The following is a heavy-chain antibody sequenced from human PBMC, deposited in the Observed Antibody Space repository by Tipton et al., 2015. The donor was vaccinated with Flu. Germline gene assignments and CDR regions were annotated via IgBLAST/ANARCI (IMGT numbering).Heavy chain of an antibody. D-gene: IGHD6-19*01. CDR3: AKVIPELVAGLDY. CDR2: VSGGGANT. J-gene: IGHJ4*02. CDR1: GDSIRSDY. V-gene: IGHV3-23*01. Sequence: LSLTCIVSGDSIRSDYFWGWIRQPPGKGLEWVSAVSGGGANTYYADSVKGRFTISRDNSKNTLYLQMNSLRPEDTAIYYCAKVIPELVAGLDYWGQGTLVSVPS.